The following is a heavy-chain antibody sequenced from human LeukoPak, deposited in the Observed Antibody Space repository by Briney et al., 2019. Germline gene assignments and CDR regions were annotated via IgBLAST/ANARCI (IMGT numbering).Heavy chain of an antibody. J-gene: IGHJ4*02. V-gene: IGHV3-53*01. CDR3: ANDIYSGGSCYHLD. D-gene: IGHD2-15*01. CDR1: GFTVSSDY. Sequence: GGSLRLSCAASGFTVSSDYMSWVRQAPGKGPEWVSTIYSGGSTYYADSVKGRFTISRDRPKNTVYLQMNSLRAEDTAVYYCANDIYSGGSCYHLDWGQGTLVTVSS. CDR2: IYSGGST.